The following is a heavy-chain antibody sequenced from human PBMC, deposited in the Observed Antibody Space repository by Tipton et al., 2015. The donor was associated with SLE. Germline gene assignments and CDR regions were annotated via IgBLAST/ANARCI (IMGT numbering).Heavy chain of an antibody. CDR3: ARRGDYRSSWYVASYYYMDV. J-gene: IGHJ6*03. V-gene: IGHV4-34*01. Sequence: LRLSCAVYGGSFGDDYWSWIRQPPGKGLEWIGEINHSGGTNDNPSLKSRVTISVDTSKNQFSLKLTSVTAADTAVYYCARRGDYRSSWYVASYYYMDVWGKGTTVTVSS. CDR2: INHSGGT. D-gene: IGHD6-13*01. CDR1: GGSFGDDY.